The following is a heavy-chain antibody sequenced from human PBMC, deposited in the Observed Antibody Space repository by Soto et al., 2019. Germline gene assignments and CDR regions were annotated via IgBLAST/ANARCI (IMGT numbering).Heavy chain of an antibody. D-gene: IGHD6-13*01. CDR3: ARGYIAAAGATDFDY. CDR1: GYTFTSYY. V-gene: IGHV1-46*01. Sequence: QVQLVQSGAEVKKPGASVKVSCKASGYTFTSYYMHWVRQAPGQGLEWMGIINPSGGSTSYAQKFQGRVTMTRDTSTSTVYMELSSLRSEDTAVYYCARGYIAAAGATDFDYWGQGTLVTVSS. J-gene: IGHJ4*02. CDR2: INPSGGST.